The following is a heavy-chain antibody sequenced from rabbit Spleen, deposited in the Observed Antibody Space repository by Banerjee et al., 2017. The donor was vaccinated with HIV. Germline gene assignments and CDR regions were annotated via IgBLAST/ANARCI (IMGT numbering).Heavy chain of an antibody. J-gene: IGHJ4*01. D-gene: IGHD8-1*01. Sequence: QEQLVESGGGLVKPGASLTLTCKASGFSFSSSYDMCWVRQAPGKGLEWIGCIYTGNNKNYYASWAKGRFTISKTSSTMVTLQMTSLTAADTATYFCARDAGSYDYIDGYFSLWGPGTLVTVS. CDR3: ARDAGSYDYIDGYFSL. CDR2: IYTGNNKN. V-gene: IGHV1S45*01. CDR1: GFSFSSSYD.